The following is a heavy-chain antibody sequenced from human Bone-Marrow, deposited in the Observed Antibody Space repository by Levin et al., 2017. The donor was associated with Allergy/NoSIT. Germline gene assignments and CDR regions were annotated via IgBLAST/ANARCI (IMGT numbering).Heavy chain of an antibody. Sequence: GGSLRLSCAASGFTFSDYAMNWVRQAPGKGLEWVSYISSSGGTIYYADSVKGRFTISRDSAQNSLSLQMDSLRTEDTALYYCVRDEHICDRNSPHVHYWGQGTLVTVSS. CDR2: ISSSGGTI. CDR3: VRDEHICDRNSPHVHY. V-gene: IGHV3-48*01. CDR1: GFTFSDYA. J-gene: IGHJ4*02. D-gene: IGHD3-10*02.